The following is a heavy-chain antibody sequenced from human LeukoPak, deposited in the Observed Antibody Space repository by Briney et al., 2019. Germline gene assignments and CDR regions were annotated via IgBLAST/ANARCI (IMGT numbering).Heavy chain of an antibody. CDR1: GFTFNNYG. V-gene: IGHV3-30*03. J-gene: IGHJ3*02. CDR2: ISYDGRNK. CDR3: ARFPLGEAAGTRENGGAFDI. Sequence: GKSLRLSCAASGFTFNNYGMHWVRQAPGKGLEWVAVISYDGRNKHYPDSVKGRFTISRDISTDTLWLQMDSLRTEDTAVYYCARFPLGEAAGTRENGGAFDIWGQGTMVTVSS. D-gene: IGHD6-13*01.